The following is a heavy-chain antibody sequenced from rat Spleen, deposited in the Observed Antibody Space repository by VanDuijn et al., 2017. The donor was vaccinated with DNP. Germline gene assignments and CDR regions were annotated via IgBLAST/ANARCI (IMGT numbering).Heavy chain of an antibody. J-gene: IGHJ2*01. D-gene: IGHD1-4*01. V-gene: IGHV5S13*01. CDR3: VRLTITRDFFDY. Sequence: EVQLVESGGDLVQPGRSLKLTCAASGFTFSNYAMAWVRQAPTKGLEWVASISAGGDDTYYRDSVKRRFTISRHNAKNTQYLQMDSLGSEDTAIYYCVRLTITRDFFDYWGQGVMVTVSS. CDR1: GFTFSNYA. CDR2: ISAGGDDT.